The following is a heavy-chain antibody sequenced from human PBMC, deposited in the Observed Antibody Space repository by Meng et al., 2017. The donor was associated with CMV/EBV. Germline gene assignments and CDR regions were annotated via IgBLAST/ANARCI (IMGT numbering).Heavy chain of an antibody. CDR1: GFTFSSYS. D-gene: IGHD2-2*01. Sequence: GGSLRLSCAASGFTFSSYSMNWVRQAPGKGLVWVSRINSDGSSTSYADSVKGRFTISRDNAKNTLYLQMNSLRAEDTAVYYCARVRVVPAAKGHFDYWGQGTLVTVSS. CDR3: ARVRVVPAAKGHFDY. CDR2: INSDGSST. V-gene: IGHV3-74*01. J-gene: IGHJ4*02.